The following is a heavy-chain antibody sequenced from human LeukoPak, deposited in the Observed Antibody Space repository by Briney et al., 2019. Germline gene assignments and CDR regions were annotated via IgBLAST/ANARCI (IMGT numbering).Heavy chain of an antibody. CDR2: IYYSGST. D-gene: IGHD6-13*01. Sequence: SETLSLTCTVSGGSISSGDYYWSRIRQPPGKGLEWIGYIYYSGSTYYNPSLKSRVTISVDTSKNQFSLKLSSVTAADTAVYYCARDKRIAAAGTWFDPWGQGTLVTVSS. CDR1: GGSISSGDYY. V-gene: IGHV4-30-4*01. J-gene: IGHJ5*02. CDR3: ARDKRIAAAGTWFDP.